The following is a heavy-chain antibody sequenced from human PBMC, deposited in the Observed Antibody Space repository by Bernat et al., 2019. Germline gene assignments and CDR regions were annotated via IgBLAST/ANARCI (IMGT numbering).Heavy chain of an antibody. CDR1: GFSFSDSA. CDR3: TRLESTLQGSMTFYYYMDV. V-gene: IGHV3-73*02. Sequence: EVQLVESGGGLVQPGGSLKLSCAASGFSFSDSAMHWVRQASGKGLEWVGRIRSKTNKYATAYAASVKGRFTISRDDSKNTAYLQMNSLKSEDTAVYYCTRLESTLQGSMTFYYYMDVWGKGTTVTVSS. CDR2: IRSKTNKYAT. J-gene: IGHJ6*03. D-gene: IGHD2-2*01.